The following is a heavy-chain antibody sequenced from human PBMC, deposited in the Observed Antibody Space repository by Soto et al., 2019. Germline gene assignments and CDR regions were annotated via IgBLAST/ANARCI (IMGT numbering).Heavy chain of an antibody. Sequence: PGGSLRLSCAASCFTFSTSWMTWVRQAPGKGLEWVGRIKAGGTTDYAAPVKGRFTISRDDSQSTVYLQMDSLKTDDTGVYFCTGDDSNCYYYGAFYYWGQGIQVTVS. CDR1: CFTFSTSW. CDR2: IKAGGTT. D-gene: IGHD3-22*01. CDR3: TGDDSNCYYYGAFYY. J-gene: IGHJ4*02. V-gene: IGHV3-15*07.